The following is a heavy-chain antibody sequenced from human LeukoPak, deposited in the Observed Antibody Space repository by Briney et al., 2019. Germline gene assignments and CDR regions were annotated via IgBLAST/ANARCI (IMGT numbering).Heavy chain of an antibody. Sequence: GASVTVSCTASGYTFTCYYMHWVGQAPGQGSEWKGWINPNSGGTNYAQKFQGRVTMTRDTSISTAYMELSRLRSDDTAVYYCARGGNSIHPARSWFDPWAREPWSPSPQ. V-gene: IGHV1-2*02. J-gene: IGHJ5*02. D-gene: IGHD4-23*01. CDR1: GYTFTCYY. CDR3: ARGGNSIHPARSWFDP. CDR2: INPNSGGT.